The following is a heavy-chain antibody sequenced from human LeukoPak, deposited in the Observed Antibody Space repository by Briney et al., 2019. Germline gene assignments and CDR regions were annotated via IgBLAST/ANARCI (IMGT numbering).Heavy chain of an antibody. CDR1: GGSFSGYY. D-gene: IGHD6-19*01. Sequence: PSETLSLTCAVYGGSFSGYYWSWIRQPPGKGLEWIGEINHSGSTNYNPSLKSRVTISVDTSKNQFSLKLSSVTAADTAVYYCAREASSSGWLNFDYWGQGTLVTVSS. CDR2: INHSGST. V-gene: IGHV4-34*01. CDR3: AREASSSGWLNFDY. J-gene: IGHJ4*02.